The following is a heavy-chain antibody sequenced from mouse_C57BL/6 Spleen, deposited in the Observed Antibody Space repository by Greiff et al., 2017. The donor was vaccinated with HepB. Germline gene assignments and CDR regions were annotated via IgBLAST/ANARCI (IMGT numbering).Heavy chain of an antibody. CDR1: GYTFTSYW. J-gene: IGHJ4*01. V-gene: IGHV1-64*01. CDR3: ARGPRRDYAMDY. Sequence: VQLQQSGAELVKPGASVKLSCKASGYTFTSYWMHWVKQRPGQGLEWIGMIHPNSGSTNYNEKFKSKATLTVDKSSSTAYMQLRRLTSEDSAVYYCARGPRRDYAMDYWGQGTSVTVSS. CDR2: IHPNSGST. D-gene: IGHD3-3*01.